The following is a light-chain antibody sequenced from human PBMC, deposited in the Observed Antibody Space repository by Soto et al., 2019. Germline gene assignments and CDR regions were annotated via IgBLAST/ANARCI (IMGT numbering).Light chain of an antibody. CDR2: WAS. CDR1: QSLVHSSNNKNY. V-gene: IGKV4-1*01. J-gene: IGKJ4*01. Sequence: DIVMTQSPDSLAVSPGERATINCKSSQSLVHSSNNKNYLIWYQQKPGQPPKLLIYWASTRESGVPERFSGSGSGTDFTLTISGLQTEDAAVYYCQPYYSSPVTFGGGTKVESK. CDR3: QPYYSSPVT.